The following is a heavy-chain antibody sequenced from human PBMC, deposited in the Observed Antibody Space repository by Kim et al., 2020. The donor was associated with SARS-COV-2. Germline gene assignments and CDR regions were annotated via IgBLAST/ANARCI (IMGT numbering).Heavy chain of an antibody. D-gene: IGHD3-10*01. V-gene: IGHV1-24*01. CDR1: GYTLTELS. CDR3: ATDGLWFGESLSDQGY. CDR2: FVPVDGAT. J-gene: IGHJ4*02. Sequence: ASVKVSCKASGYTLTELSMHWVRQAPGKGLEWMGGFVPVDGATNYAQKFQGRVTMTEDTSTDTAYMELSSLRSEDTAVYYCATDGLWFGESLSDQGYWGQGTLVTVSS.